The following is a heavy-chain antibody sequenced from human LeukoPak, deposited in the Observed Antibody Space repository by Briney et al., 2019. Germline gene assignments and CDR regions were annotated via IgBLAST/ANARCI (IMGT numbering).Heavy chain of an antibody. CDR2: FDPEDGET. Sequence: ASVKVSCKASGYTFTSYYMHWVRQAPGKGLEWIGGFDPEDGETIYAQKFQGRVTMTEDTSTDTAYMELSSLRSEDTAVYYCATDQGTIAAAGTGLDYWGQGTLVTVSS. J-gene: IGHJ4*02. V-gene: IGHV1-24*01. CDR3: ATDQGTIAAAGTGLDY. D-gene: IGHD6-13*01. CDR1: GYTFTSYY.